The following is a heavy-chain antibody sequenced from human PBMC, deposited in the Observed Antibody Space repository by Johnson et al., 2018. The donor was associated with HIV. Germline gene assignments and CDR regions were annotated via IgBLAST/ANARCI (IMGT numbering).Heavy chain of an antibody. V-gene: IGHV3-20*04. CDR2: INWNGGSK. J-gene: IGHJ3*01. Sequence: MLLVESGGGVVRPGGSLRLSCAASGFTFDDYGMSWVRQAPGKGLEWVSGINWNGGSKGYGDSVKGRFIISRDNAKNSLYLQMTILRAEDTAIYYCARKGYAFDLWGQGTMVTVSS. CDR3: ARKGYAFDL. CDR1: GFTFDDYG.